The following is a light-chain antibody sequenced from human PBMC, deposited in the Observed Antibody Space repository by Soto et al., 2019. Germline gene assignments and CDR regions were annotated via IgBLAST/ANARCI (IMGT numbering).Light chain of an antibody. V-gene: IGKV3-15*01. CDR3: QQYDEWPLT. J-gene: IGKJ4*01. Sequence: EKVMTQTPATQSVSPGERATLSCRASQNVKTRLAWYQQKPGQAPRLLIYDAFTRATGIPARFSGSASGTEFTLTISSLQSEDFAVYYCQQYDEWPLTFGGGTKVEIK. CDR2: DAF. CDR1: QNVKTR.